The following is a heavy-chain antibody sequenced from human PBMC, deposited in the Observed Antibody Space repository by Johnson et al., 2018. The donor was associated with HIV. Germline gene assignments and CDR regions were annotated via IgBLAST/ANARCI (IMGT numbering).Heavy chain of an antibody. Sequence: LMLVESGGDVVRPGGSLRISCVASGFKLYEYDVSWVRQVPGKGLEWVSGINWSGGGTAYADSVKDRFTVSSDNAKNSLYLQMNSLRAEDTALYYCARGMYYYGTGGYLIRPRAFDIWGQGTVVTVSS. V-gene: IGHV3-20*04. CDR3: ARGMYYYGTGGYLIRPRAFDI. D-gene: IGHD3-22*01. CDR2: INWSGGGT. CDR1: GFKLYEYD. J-gene: IGHJ3*02.